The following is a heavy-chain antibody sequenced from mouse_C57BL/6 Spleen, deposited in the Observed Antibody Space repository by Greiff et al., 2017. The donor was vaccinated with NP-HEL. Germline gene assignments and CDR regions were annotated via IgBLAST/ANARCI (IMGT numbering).Heavy chain of an antibody. J-gene: IGHJ1*03. Sequence: EVHLVESGGGLVKPGGSLKLSCAASGFTFSSYAMSWVRQTPEKRLEWVATISDGGSYTYYPDNVKGRFTISRDNAKNNLYLQMSHLKSEDTAMYYCARGGWGNWYFDVWGTGTTVTVSS. D-gene: IGHD3-3*01. CDR2: ISDGGSYT. CDR1: GFTFSSYA. CDR3: ARGGWGNWYFDV. V-gene: IGHV5-4*01.